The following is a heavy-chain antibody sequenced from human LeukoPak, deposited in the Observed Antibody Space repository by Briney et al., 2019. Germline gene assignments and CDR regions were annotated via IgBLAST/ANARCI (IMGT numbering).Heavy chain of an antibody. CDR3: ARAGRAPPYYYDSSGYYQFDY. J-gene: IGHJ4*02. Sequence: SVKVSCKASGGTFISYAISWVRQAPGQGLEWMGGIIPIFGTANYAQKFQGRVTITTDESTSTAYMELSSLISEDTAVYYCARAGRAPPYYYDSSGYYQFDYWGQGTLVTVSS. V-gene: IGHV1-69*05. CDR1: GGTFISYA. CDR2: IIPIFGTA. D-gene: IGHD3-22*01.